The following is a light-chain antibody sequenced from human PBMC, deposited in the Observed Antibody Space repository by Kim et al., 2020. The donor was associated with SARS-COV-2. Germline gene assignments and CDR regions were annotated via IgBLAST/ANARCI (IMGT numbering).Light chain of an antibody. V-gene: IGKV1-5*03. Sequence: SACVGDRVTITCRASQSISSWLAWYQQKPGKAPKLLIYKASSLESGVPSRFSGSGSGTEFTLTISSLQPDDFATYYCQQYNSYLYTFGQGTKLEI. CDR2: KAS. CDR3: QQYNSYLYT. CDR1: QSISSW. J-gene: IGKJ2*01.